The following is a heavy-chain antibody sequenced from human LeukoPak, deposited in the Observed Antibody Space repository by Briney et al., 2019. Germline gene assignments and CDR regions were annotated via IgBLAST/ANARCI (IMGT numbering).Heavy chain of an antibody. CDR3: ARKKGVRTIAAAGLLGY. CDR2: IWYDGSNK. J-gene: IGHJ4*02. CDR1: GFTFSSYG. Sequence: GGSLRLSCAASGFTFSSYGMHWVRQAPGKGLEWVAVIWYDGSNKYYADSVKGRFTISRDNSKNTLYLQMNSLRAEDTAVYYCARKKGVRTIAAAGLLGYWGQGTLVTVSP. V-gene: IGHV3-33*01. D-gene: IGHD6-13*01.